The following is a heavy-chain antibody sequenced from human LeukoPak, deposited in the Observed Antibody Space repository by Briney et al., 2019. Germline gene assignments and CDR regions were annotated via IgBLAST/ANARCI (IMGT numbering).Heavy chain of an antibody. CDR1: GASIRSHH. D-gene: IGHD3-22*01. V-gene: IGHV4-59*11. CDR2: VYYVGST. J-gene: IGHJ4*02. Sequence: SETLSLTCTISGASIRSHHWTWIRQPPGKGLEWIGNVYYVGSTSYSPSLKSRVTISLDTSKNQFSLEMNSVTAADTAVYYCARSGDSSAYYSFWGQGILVTVSS. CDR3: ARSGDSSAYYSF.